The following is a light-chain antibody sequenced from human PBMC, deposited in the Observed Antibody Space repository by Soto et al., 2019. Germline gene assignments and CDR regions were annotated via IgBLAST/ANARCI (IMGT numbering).Light chain of an antibody. J-gene: IGKJ2*01. V-gene: IGKV1-39*01. CDR3: QQSYSTPYA. CDR2: AAS. CDR1: QSVISY. Sequence: DIQMTQSPSSLSASVGDRVTITCRASQSVISYLNWYQQKPGKAPNLLIYAASSLQSGVPSRFSGSGSGTDFTLTISSLQPEDFAIYYCQQSYSTPYAFGRGTNLEIK.